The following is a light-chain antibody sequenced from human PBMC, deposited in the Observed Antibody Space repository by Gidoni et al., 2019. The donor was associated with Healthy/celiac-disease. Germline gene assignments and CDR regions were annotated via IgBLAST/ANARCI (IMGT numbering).Light chain of an antibody. Sequence: YELTQPPSVPESPGQTARITCSGDALPKQYAYWYQQKPGQAPVLVIYKDSERPSGIPERFSGSSSGTTVTLTISGVQAEDEADYYCQSADSSGTYVVFGGGTKLTVL. CDR2: KDS. CDR1: ALPKQY. J-gene: IGLJ2*01. V-gene: IGLV3-25*03. CDR3: QSADSSGTYVV.